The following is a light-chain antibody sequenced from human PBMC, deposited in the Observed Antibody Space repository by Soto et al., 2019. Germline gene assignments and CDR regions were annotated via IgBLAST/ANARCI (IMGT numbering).Light chain of an antibody. J-gene: IGLJ3*02. CDR3: VLYMGSGTWV. CDR2: STN. Sequence: QAVVTQEPTFSVSPGGTVTLTCGLTSGSVSTSNYPSWYQQTPGQAPRTLIYSTNTRSSGVPDRFSGSILGNKAALTITGAQADDESGYYCVLYMGSGTWVFGGGTKLTVL. V-gene: IGLV8-61*01. CDR1: SGSVSTSNY.